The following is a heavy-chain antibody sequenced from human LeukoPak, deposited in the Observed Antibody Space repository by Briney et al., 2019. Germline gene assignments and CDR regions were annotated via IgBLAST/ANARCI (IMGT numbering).Heavy chain of an antibody. CDR1: GFTFSSYW. CDR3: ARVRMGLRNYYYYYMDV. D-gene: IGHD5/OR15-5a*01. V-gene: IGHV3-7*01. CDR2: IKQDGSEK. Sequence: GGSLRLSCAASGFTFSSYWMSWVRQAPGKGLEWVANIKQDGSEKYYVDSVKGRFTISRDNAKNSLYLQMNSLRAEDTAVYYCARVRMGLRNYYYYYMDVWGKGTTVTVSS. J-gene: IGHJ6*03.